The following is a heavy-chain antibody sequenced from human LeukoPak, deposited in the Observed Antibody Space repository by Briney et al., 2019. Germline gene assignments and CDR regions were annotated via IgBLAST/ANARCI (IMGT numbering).Heavy chain of an antibody. Sequence: GGSLRLSCAASGFTFSSYSMNWVRQAPGKGLEWVSSISSSSSYIYYADSVKGRFTISRDNAKSSLYLQMNSLRAEDMAVYYCARGYTAYDSSGIWGQGTLVTVSS. D-gene: IGHD3-22*01. CDR1: GFTFSSYS. CDR2: ISSSSSYI. V-gene: IGHV3-21*01. J-gene: IGHJ4*02. CDR3: ARGYTAYDSSGI.